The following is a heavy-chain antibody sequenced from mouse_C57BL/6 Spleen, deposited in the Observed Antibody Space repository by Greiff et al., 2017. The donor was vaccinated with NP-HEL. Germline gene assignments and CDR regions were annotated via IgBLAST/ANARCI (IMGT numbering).Heavy chain of an antibody. Sequence: QVQLQQPGAELVRPGTSVKLSCKASGYTFTSYWMHWVKQRPGQGLEWIGVIDPSDSYTNYNQKFKGKATLTVDTSSSTAYMQLSSLTSEDSAVYYCARWGTAQATYYAMDYWGQGTSVTVSS. CDR3: ARWGTAQATYYAMDY. D-gene: IGHD3-2*02. V-gene: IGHV1-59*01. CDR2: IDPSDSYT. J-gene: IGHJ4*01. CDR1: GYTFTSYW.